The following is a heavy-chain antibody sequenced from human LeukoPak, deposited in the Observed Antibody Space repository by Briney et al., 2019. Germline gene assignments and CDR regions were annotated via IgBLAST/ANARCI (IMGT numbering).Heavy chain of an antibody. J-gene: IGHJ4*02. CDR1: GFTFSSYA. V-gene: IGHV3-23*01. Sequence: GGSLRLSCAASGFTFSSYAMNWVRQASGKGLEWVSGSSGSGGSTYYADSVKGRFTMSRDNSENTLYLQMNSLRAEDTAVYYCAKSGGYSYIENFGYWGQGTLVTVSS. D-gene: IGHD5-18*01. CDR3: AKSGGYSYIENFGY. CDR2: SSGSGGST.